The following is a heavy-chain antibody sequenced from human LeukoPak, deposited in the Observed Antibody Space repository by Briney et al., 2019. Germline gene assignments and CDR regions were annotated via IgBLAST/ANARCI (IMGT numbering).Heavy chain of an antibody. Sequence: SVKVSCKASGGTFSSYAISWVRQAPGQGLEWMGRIIPILGIANYAQKFQGRVTITADKSTNTAYMELSSLRSEDTAVYYCARTYYYDSSGYLGYWGQGTLVTVSS. CDR2: IIPILGIA. CDR3: ARTYYYDSSGYLGY. V-gene: IGHV1-69*04. J-gene: IGHJ4*02. CDR1: GGTFSSYA. D-gene: IGHD3-22*01.